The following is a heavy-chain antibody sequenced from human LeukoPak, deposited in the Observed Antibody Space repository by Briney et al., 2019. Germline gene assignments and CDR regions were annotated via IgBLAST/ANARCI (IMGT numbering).Heavy chain of an antibody. CDR3: ARGGSSGYHYNAFDI. D-gene: IGHD3-22*01. V-gene: IGHV3-48*03. CDR1: GFTFSGYE. J-gene: IGHJ3*02. Sequence: GGSLRLSCAAFGFTFSGYEMNWVRQAPGKGLEWVSYISISGTTIYYADSVKGRFTISRDNAKTSLYLQMSSLRAEDTAVYYCARGGSSGYHYNAFDIWGQGTMVTVSS. CDR2: ISISGTTI.